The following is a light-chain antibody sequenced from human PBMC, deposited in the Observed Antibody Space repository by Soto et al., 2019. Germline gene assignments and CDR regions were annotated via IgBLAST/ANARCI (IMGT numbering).Light chain of an antibody. J-gene: IGKJ5*01. CDR3: QQYNNWPPA. V-gene: IGKV3-20*01. Sequence: IVLTQSPGTLAWSPGERATRTCTASQGGNSNFLAWYNHKSGQAPTLLIYCATWRATGTPDRFSGSGSGTDFTLTISRLEPEDFAVYYCQQYNNWPPAFGQGTRLEIK. CDR1: QGGNSNF. CDR2: CAT.